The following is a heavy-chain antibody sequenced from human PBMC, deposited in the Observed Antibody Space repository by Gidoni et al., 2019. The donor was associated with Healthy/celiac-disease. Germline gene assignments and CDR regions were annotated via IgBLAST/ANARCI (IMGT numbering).Heavy chain of an antibody. V-gene: IGHV3-23*01. CDR3: AKDGEQQLSPVDY. J-gene: IGHJ4*02. CDR2: VTNNGGRT. D-gene: IGHD6-13*01. Sequence: EVQLLESGGGLVQPGGSLILSCEASGFTFSNYAMSWVRQAPGKGLEWVSTVTNNGGRTYYADSVKGRFTISRDNSKNTLYLRMNSLRAEDTAVYYCAKDGEQQLSPVDYWGQGTLVTVSS. CDR1: GFTFSNYA.